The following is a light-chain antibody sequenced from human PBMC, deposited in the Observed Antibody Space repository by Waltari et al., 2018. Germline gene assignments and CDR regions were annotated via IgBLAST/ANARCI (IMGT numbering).Light chain of an antibody. J-gene: IGLJ2*01. CDR1: ISTIGAGYD. Sequence: QSVLTQPPSVSAAPGRRVTISCTGDISTIGAGYDVHWYKQLPETSPKLLTYCSNNPASVIPDRFSASTSGPSASLAITGLQAVEVADYYFQSVDGRRTLFGGGTKLTVL. CDR2: CSN. V-gene: IGLV1-40*01. CDR3: QSVDGRRTL.